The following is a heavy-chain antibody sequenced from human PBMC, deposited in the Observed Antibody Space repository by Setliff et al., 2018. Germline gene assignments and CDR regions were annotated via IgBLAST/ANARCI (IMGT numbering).Heavy chain of an antibody. CDR3: ARDVWGAGTGWFDP. CDR1: GESFSGHY. D-gene: IGHD1-1*01. CDR2: INHSGST. Sequence: SETLSLTCTVYGESFSGHYWSWIRQPPGKGLEWIGEINHSGSTNYNPSLKSRVTLSLDTSKNHLSLNLTSVTAADTAVYYCARDVWGAGTGWFDPWGLGILVTV. V-gene: IGHV4-34*01. J-gene: IGHJ5*02.